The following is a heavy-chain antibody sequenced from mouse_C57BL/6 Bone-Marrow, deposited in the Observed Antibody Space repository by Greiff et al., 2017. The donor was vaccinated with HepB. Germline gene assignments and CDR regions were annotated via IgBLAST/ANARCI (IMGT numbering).Heavy chain of an antibody. CDR1: GYTFTSYW. V-gene: IGHV1-72*01. Sequence: QVQLKQPGAELVKPGASVKLSCKASGYTFTSYWMHWVKQRPGRGLEWIGRIDPNSGGTKYNEKFKSKATLTVDKPSSTAYMQLSSLTSEDSAVYYCARNQFITTVVSYFDYWGQGTTLTVSS. CDR3: ARNQFITTVVSYFDY. CDR2: IDPNSGGT. D-gene: IGHD1-1*01. J-gene: IGHJ2*01.